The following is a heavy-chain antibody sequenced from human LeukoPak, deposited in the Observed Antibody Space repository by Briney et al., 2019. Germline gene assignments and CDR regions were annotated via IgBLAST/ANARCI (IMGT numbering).Heavy chain of an antibody. Sequence: GGSLRLSCAASGFTVSSNYMSWVRQAPGKGLEWVSSISSSSSYIYYADSVKGRFTISRDNAKNSLYLQMNSLRAEDTAVYYCARDRSHRGDYDSSEFDYWGQGTLVTVSS. V-gene: IGHV3-21*01. CDR2: ISSSSSYI. D-gene: IGHD3-22*01. J-gene: IGHJ4*02. CDR3: ARDRSHRGDYDSSEFDY. CDR1: GFTVSSNY.